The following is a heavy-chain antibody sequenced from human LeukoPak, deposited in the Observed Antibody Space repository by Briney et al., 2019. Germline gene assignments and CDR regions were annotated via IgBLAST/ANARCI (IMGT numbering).Heavy chain of an antibody. J-gene: IGHJ4*02. CDR3: ARCRYSSSPDFEY. CDR1: GFTFSSYS. CDR2: ISSSSSTI. V-gene: IGHV3-48*02. Sequence: PGRSLRLSCAASGFTFSSYSMNWVRQAPGKGLEWVSYISSSSSTIYYADSVKGRFTISRDNAKNSLYLQMNSLRDEDTAVYYCARCRYSSSPDFEYWGQGSLVTVSS. D-gene: IGHD6-13*01.